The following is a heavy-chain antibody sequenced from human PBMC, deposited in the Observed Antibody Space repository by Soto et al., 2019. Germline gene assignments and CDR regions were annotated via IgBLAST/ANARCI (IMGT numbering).Heavy chain of an antibody. D-gene: IGHD2-2*01. CDR3: TTDVSAYIVVVPADKLSDY. J-gene: IGHJ4*02. V-gene: IGHV3-15*01. Sequence: LRLSCAASGFTFSNAWMSWVRQAPWKGLEWVGRIKSKTDGGTTDYAAPVKGRFTISRDDSKNTLYLQMNSLKTEDTAVYYCTTDVSAYIVVVPADKLSDYWGEGTPVTVS. CDR1: GFTFSNAW. CDR2: IKSKTDGGTT.